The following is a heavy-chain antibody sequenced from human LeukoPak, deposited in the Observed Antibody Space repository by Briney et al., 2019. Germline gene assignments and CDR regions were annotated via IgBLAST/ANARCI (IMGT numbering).Heavy chain of an antibody. J-gene: IGHJ4*02. CDR1: GYTFTSYD. CDR2: MNPNSGNT. CDR3: ARGRYSSSWYWLENEAEFDY. Sequence: ASVKVSCKASGYTFTSYDINWVRQATGQGFEWMGWMNPNSGNTGYAQKFQGRVTITRNTSISTAYMELSSLRSEDTAVYYCARGRYSSSWYWLENEAEFDYWGQGTLVTVSS. D-gene: IGHD6-13*01. V-gene: IGHV1-8*03.